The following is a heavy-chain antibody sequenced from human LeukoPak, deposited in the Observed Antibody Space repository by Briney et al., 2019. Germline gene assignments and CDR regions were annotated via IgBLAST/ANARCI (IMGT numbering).Heavy chain of an antibody. CDR2: IYYRGST. Sequence: PSETLSLTCTVSGGSISSSSHYWGWIRQPPGKGLEWIGSIYYRGSTYYNPSLKSRVTISVDTSKNQFSLKLSSVTAADTAVYYCARACVEMATIIVAFDIWGQGTMVTVSS. CDR1: GGSISSSSHY. V-gene: IGHV4-39*07. D-gene: IGHD5-24*01. CDR3: ARACVEMATIIVAFDI. J-gene: IGHJ3*02.